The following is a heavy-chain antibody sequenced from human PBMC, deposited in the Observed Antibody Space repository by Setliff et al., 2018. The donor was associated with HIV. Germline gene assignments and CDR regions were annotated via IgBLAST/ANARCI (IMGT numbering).Heavy chain of an antibody. D-gene: IGHD3-22*01. CDR2: IDPNSGGT. CDR1: GYSFTGHY. J-gene: IGHJ3*02. V-gene: IGHV1-2*06. CDR3: ASPFGASDSGGYEYEAFAI. Sequence: ASVKVSCKSSGYSFTGHYIHWVRQAPGQGLEWLGRIDPNSGGTKYAQKFQGRVTMTGDTSITTAYMGLSRLRSDDTAVYYCASPFGASDSGGYEYEAFAIWGQGTMVTVSS.